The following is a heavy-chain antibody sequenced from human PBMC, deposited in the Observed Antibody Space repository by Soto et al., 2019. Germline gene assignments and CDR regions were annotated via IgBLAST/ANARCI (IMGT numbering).Heavy chain of an antibody. J-gene: IGHJ5*02. Sequence: GGSLRLSCTASGFNFLSYGMHWVRQAPGKGLEWVAVISYDGNNKYYADSVKGRFTISRDNSKNTLYLQMNSLRAEDTAVYYCAKDQLAVAGLNWFDPWGQGTLVTVSS. CDR3: AKDQLAVAGLNWFDP. CDR2: ISYDGNNK. D-gene: IGHD6-19*01. V-gene: IGHV3-30*12. CDR1: GFNFLSYG.